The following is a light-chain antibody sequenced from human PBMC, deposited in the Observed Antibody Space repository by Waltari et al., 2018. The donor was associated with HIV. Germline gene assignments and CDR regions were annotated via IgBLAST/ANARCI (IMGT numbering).Light chain of an antibody. V-gene: IGKV1-39*01. Sequence: DIQMTQSPSSLPASVGDRVTITCRASQTISRDLNWYQQKPGQAPTLLISAASTLQSGVPSRFSGRVSGAEFTLSISNVQPEDFATYYCLQTYSFPLTFGPGTTLEVK. CDR1: QTISRD. CDR3: LQTYSFPLT. J-gene: IGKJ3*01. CDR2: AAS.